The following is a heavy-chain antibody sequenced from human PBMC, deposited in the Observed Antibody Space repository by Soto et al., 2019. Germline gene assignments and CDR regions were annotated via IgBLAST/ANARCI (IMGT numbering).Heavy chain of an antibody. D-gene: IGHD4-17*01. CDR3: ARTTYDYGDYFDY. CDR1: GGSFSGYY. J-gene: IGHJ4*02. Sequence: QVQLQQWGAGLLKPSETLSLTCAVYGGSFSGYYWSWIRQPPGKGLVWIGEINHSGSTNYNPYLKSRVTISVDTSKNQFSLKLSAVTDADTAVYYCARTTYDYGDYFDYWCQGTLVTVSS. V-gene: IGHV4-34*01. CDR2: INHSGST.